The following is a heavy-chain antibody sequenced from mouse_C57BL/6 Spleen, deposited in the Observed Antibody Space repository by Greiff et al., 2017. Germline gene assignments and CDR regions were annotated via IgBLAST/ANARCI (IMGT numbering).Heavy chain of an antibody. V-gene: IGHV1-42*01. Sequence: VQLQQSGPELVKPGASVKISCKASGYSFTGYYMNWVKQSPEKSLEWIGEINPSTGGTTYNQKFKAKATLTVDKSSSTAYMQLKSLTSEDSAVYYCARGERPMPYGSCYGKDYWGQGTTLTVSS. CDR3: ARGERPMPYGSCYGKDY. CDR2: INPSTGGT. CDR1: GYSFTGYY. D-gene: IGHD1-1*01. J-gene: IGHJ2*01.